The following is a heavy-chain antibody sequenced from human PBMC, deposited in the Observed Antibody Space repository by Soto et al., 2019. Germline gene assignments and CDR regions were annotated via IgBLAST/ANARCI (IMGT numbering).Heavy chain of an antibody. D-gene: IGHD2-15*01. CDR1: GFTFSSYS. CDR2: ISGDGGQT. Sequence: PGGSLRLSCTASGFTFSSYSMSWVRQAPGKGLQWVSTISGDGGQTHYTDSVKGRFSISRDNSKNTMYLQMNCLRAEYTVMYLCASDVGLDSVDCFAYWGQGTLVTVSS. J-gene: IGHJ4*02. V-gene: IGHV3-23*01. CDR3: ASDVGLDSVDCFAY.